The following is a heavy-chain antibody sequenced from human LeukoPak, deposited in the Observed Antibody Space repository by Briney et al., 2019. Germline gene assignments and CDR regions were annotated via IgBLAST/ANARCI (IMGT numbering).Heavy chain of an antibody. J-gene: IGHJ4*02. D-gene: IGHD3-10*01. CDR1: GFTFSSYW. CDR3: ARGSGRYYIY. Sequence: GGSLRLSCAASGFTFSSYWMSWVRQAPGKGLEWLANIRQDGSDNYYADSVKGRFTFSRDNAKNSLYLQMNSLRAEDTAVYYCARGSGRYYIYWGQGTLVTVSS. V-gene: IGHV3-7*01. CDR2: IRQDGSDN.